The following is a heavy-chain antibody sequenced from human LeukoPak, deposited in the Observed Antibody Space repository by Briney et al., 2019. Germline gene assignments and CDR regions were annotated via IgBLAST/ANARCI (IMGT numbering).Heavy chain of an antibody. CDR2: ISGSGGST. J-gene: IGHJ6*03. V-gene: IGHV3-23*01. Sequence: GGSLRLSCAASGFTFSSYAMSWVRQAPGKGLEWVSAISGSGGSTYYADSVKGRFTISRDNAKNTLYLQMNSLRAEDTAVYYCARDQAPAYSGSTRGYYYMDVWGKGTTVTISS. CDR3: ARDQAPAYSGSTRGYYYMDV. D-gene: IGHD1-26*01. CDR1: GFTFSSYA.